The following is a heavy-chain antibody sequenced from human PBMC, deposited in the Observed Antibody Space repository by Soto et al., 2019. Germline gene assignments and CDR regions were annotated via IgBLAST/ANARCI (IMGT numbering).Heavy chain of an antibody. CDR2: ISGRGGGT. CDR3: AKDDRTDFDGSTYHGAVAY. CDR1: GFTFSSYA. D-gene: IGHD3-10*01. Sequence: EVQLLESGGGLVQPGGSLRLSCTASGFTFSSYAMSWVRQAPGKGLEWVSCISGRGGGTYYADSVKGRFTISRDNSNNTLYLQMNSLGADDTAVYYCAKDDRTDFDGSTYHGAVAYWGQGSLVNVSS. J-gene: IGHJ4*02. V-gene: IGHV3-23*01.